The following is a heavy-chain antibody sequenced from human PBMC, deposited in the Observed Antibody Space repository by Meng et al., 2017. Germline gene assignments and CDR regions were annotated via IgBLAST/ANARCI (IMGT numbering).Heavy chain of an antibody. D-gene: IGHD3-10*01. CDR2: INHSGST. J-gene: IGHJ5*02. Sequence: QVQLQQWGAGLLKPSETLSLTCAVYGGSFSGYYWSWIRQPPGKGLEWIGEINHSGSTNYNPSLKSRVTISVGTSKNQFSLKLSSVAAADTAVYYCARGRWRGNRFDPWGQGTLVTVSS. V-gene: IGHV4-34*01. CDR3: ARGRWRGNRFDP. CDR1: GGSFSGYY.